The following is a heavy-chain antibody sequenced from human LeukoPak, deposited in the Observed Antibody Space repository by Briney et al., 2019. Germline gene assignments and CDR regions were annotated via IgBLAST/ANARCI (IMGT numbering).Heavy chain of an antibody. CDR2: MNPNSGNT. CDR1: GYTFTSYD. V-gene: IGHV1-8*01. Sequence: ASVKVSCKASGYTFTSYDINWVRQATGQGLEWMGWMNPNSGNTGYAQKFQGRVTMTRNTSISTAYMELSSLRSEDTAVYYCARLAWEYQLTPLGMDVWGQGTTVTVSS. D-gene: IGHD2-2*01. J-gene: IGHJ6*02. CDR3: ARLAWEYQLTPLGMDV.